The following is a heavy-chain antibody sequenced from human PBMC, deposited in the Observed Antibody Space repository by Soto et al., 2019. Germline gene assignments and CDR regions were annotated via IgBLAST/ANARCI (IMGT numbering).Heavy chain of an antibody. D-gene: IGHD1-7*01. J-gene: IGHJ4*02. CDR2: IIPIYGTA. V-gene: IGHV1-69*12. CDR3: ARDRQVGITGTPHTN. CDR1: GGTFSSYA. Sequence: QVQLVQSGAEVKKPGSSVKVSCKASGGTFSSYAISWVRQAPGQGLVWMGGIIPIYGTANYAQKFQGRVTITAVESXXTAYMELSSLRSEDTAVYYCARDRQVGITGTPHTNWGQGTLVTVSS.